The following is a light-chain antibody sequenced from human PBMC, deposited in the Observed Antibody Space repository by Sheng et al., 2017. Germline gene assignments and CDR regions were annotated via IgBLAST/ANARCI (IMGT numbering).Light chain of an antibody. CDR1: QSVDDW. CDR3: QHFAANSPWT. Sequence: DIQMTQSPSTLSASVGDRVSITCRASQSVDDWLAWYQQKPGKAPKVLIYKASGLQSGVPARFSGSGYGTDFTLTISSLQPDDFATYYCQHFAANSPWTFGQGTKVEI. V-gene: IGKV1-5*03. CDR2: KAS. J-gene: IGKJ1*01.